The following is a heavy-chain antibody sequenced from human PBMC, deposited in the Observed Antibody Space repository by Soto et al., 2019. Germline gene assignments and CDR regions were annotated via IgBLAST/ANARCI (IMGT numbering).Heavy chain of an antibody. CDR2: ISYDGSNK. CDR1: GFTFSSYG. CDR3: AKEFPHLGELSLYGMDV. Sequence: PGGSLRLSCAASGFTFSSYGMHWVRQAPGKGLEWVAVISYDGSNKYYAGSVKGRFTISRDNSKNTLYLQMNSLRAEDTAVYYCAKEFPHLGELSLYGMDVWGQGTTVTVSS. V-gene: IGHV3-30*18. J-gene: IGHJ6*02. D-gene: IGHD3-16*02.